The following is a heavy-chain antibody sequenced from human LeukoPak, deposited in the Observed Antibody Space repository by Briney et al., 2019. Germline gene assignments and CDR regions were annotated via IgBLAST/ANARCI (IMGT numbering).Heavy chain of an antibody. Sequence: GGSLRLSCAASGFTFSSYGMHWVRQAPGKGLEWVAVIWYDGSNKYYADSVKGRFTISRDNSKNTLCLQMNSLRAEDTAVYYCAREPGYSSGWYALDPWGQGTLVTVSS. J-gene: IGHJ5*02. D-gene: IGHD6-19*01. V-gene: IGHV3-33*01. CDR1: GFTFSSYG. CDR3: AREPGYSSGWYALDP. CDR2: IWYDGSNK.